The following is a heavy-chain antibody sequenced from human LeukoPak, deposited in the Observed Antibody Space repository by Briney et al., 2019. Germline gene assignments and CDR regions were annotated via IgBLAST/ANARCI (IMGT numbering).Heavy chain of an antibody. CDR1: GYTFNDYD. CDR2: VSPNSGNT. D-gene: IGHD3-10*01. J-gene: IGHJ4*02. V-gene: IGHV1-8*02. CDR3: ARAYGSGLLDY. Sequence: GASVKVSCKTSGYTFNDYDITWVRKAPGQGLEWMGFVSPNSGNTGYAQKFQGRVTMTRDMSTSTAYMELSRLRSDDTAVYYCARAYGSGLLDYWGQGTLVTVSS.